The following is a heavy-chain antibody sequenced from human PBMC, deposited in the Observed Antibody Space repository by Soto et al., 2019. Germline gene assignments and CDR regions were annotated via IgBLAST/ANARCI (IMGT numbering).Heavy chain of an antibody. CDR3: ATSTVSYVDIVSSTTRGYFDH. J-gene: IGHJ4*02. CDR1: GYNFNTYW. D-gene: IGHD5-12*01. CDR2: IYPGDSDT. Sequence: GESLKISCEGSGYNFNTYWIGWVRQMPGKGLEWMALIYPGDSDTRYSPSSEGQVTLSVDRSISTAYLQWSSLKASDTAIYYCATSTVSYVDIVSSTTRGYFDHWGQGTLVTRLL. V-gene: IGHV5-51*01.